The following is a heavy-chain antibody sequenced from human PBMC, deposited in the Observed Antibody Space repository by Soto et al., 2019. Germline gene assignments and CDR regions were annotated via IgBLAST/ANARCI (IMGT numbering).Heavy chain of an antibody. CDR2: MNPNSGNT. D-gene: IGHD6-6*01. Sequence: QVQLVQSGAEVKKPGASVKVSCKGSGYTFTSYHINWVRQSTGQGLEWMGWMNPNSGNTGYAQTLQGRVTMTWDTSISIAYLELSSLRFEDTAMYYCERGHISSTKNWLDPWGQGTLVTVSS. J-gene: IGHJ5*02. CDR3: ERGHISSTKNWLDP. CDR1: GYTFTSYH. V-gene: IGHV1-8*01.